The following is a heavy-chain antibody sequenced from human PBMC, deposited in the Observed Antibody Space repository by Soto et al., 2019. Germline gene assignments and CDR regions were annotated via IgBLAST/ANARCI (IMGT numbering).Heavy chain of an antibody. V-gene: IGHV1-2*04. CDR2: INPNSGGT. D-gene: IGHD5-18*01. CDR3: ARSGNTGYYGMDV. CDR1: GYTFTGYY. J-gene: IGHJ6*02. Sequence: AASVKVSCKASGYTFTGYYMHWVRQAPGQGLEWMGWINPNSGGTNYAQKFQGWVTMTRDTSISTAYMELSRLRSDDTAVYYCARSGNTGYYGMDVWGQGTTVTVSS.